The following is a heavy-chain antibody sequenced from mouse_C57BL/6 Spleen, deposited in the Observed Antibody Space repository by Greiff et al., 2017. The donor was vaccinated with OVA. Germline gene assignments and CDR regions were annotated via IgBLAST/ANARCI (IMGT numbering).Heavy chain of an antibody. Sequence: EVQGVESGGGLVKPGGSLKLSCAASGFTFSSYTMSWVRQTPEKRLEWVATISGGGGNTNYPDSVTGRFTLSRDHAKNTLYLQMSSLRSEDTALYYCARRWGVVIYAIDYWGQGTSVTVSS. V-gene: IGHV5-9*01. CDR1: GFTFSSYT. CDR2: ISGGGGNT. J-gene: IGHJ4*01. CDR3: ARRWGVVIYAIDY. D-gene: IGHD2-3*01.